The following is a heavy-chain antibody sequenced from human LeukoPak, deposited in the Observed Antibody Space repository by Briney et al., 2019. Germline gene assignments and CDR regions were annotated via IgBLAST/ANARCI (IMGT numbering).Heavy chain of an antibody. Sequence: PGGSLRLSCAASGFTFSSYSMNWVRQAPGKGLEWVSSISSSSSYIYYADSVKGRFTISRDNAKNSLYLQMNSLRAEDTAVYYCARVTVGDTYYMDVWGKGTTVTVSS. CDR3: ARVTVGDTYYMDV. CDR1: GFTFSSYS. CDR2: ISSSSSYI. J-gene: IGHJ6*03. D-gene: IGHD1-26*01. V-gene: IGHV3-21*01.